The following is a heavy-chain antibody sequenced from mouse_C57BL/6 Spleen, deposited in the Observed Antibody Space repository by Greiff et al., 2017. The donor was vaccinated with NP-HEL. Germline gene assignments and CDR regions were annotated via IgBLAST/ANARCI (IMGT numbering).Heavy chain of an antibody. V-gene: IGHV1-50*01. CDR3: APRKGNCDY. CDR2: IDPSDSYT. CDR1: GYTFTSYW. J-gene: IGHJ2*01. Sequence: QVQLQQPGAELVKPGASVKLSCKASGYTFTSYWMQWVKQRPGQGLEWIGEIDPSDSYTNYNQKFKGKATLTVDTSSSTAYMQLSSLTSEDSAVYYCAPRKGNCDYWGQGTTLTVSS.